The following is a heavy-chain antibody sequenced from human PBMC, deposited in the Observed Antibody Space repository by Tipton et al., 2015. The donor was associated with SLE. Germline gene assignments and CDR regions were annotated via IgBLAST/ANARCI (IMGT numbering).Heavy chain of an antibody. V-gene: IGHV3-23*03. J-gene: IGHJ4*02. CDR2: IYSGART. Sequence: QLVQSGGGVVRPGGSLRLSCAASGFTFSSFAMIWVRQAPGKGLEWVSTIYSGARTYYADSVKGRFTISRDNSKSTLDLQMNSLRTEDTAVYYCARGISAGTVFDYWGQGTLVAVSS. CDR3: ARGISAGTVFDY. CDR1: GFTFSSFA. D-gene: IGHD6-13*01.